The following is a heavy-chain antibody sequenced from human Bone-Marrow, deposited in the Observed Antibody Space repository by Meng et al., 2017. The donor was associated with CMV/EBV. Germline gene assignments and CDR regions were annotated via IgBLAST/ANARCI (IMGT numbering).Heavy chain of an antibody. D-gene: IGHD2-2*01. CDR1: GGSVSSGSYY. CDR3: ARLVVVPAHLRYYYYGMDV. Sequence: SETLSLTCTVSGGSVSSGSYYWSWIRQPPGKGLEWIGYIYYSGSTNYNPSLKSRVTISVDTSKNQFSLKLSSVTAADTAVYYCARLVVVPAHLRYYYYGMDVWGQGTTVTVSS. V-gene: IGHV4-61*01. J-gene: IGHJ6*02. CDR2: IYYSGST.